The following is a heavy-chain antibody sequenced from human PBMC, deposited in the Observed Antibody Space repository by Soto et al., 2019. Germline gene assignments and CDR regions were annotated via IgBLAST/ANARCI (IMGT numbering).Heavy chain of an antibody. V-gene: IGHV3-23*01. CDR3: AKVGVATDGDYL. CDR1: GFSISNHA. J-gene: IGHJ5*02. D-gene: IGHD3-3*01. CDR2: ISGGGQAT. Sequence: GGSLRLSCVVSGFSISNHAMTWVRQAPGEGLEWVAVISGGGQATHYVDSVKGRFTISRDNSKNMVFLQMNSLRIEDTALYFCAKVGVATDGDYLWGQGXVVTVSS.